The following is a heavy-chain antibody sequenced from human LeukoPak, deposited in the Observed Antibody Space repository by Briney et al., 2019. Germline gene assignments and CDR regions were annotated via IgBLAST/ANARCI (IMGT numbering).Heavy chain of an antibody. CDR2: INHSGST. J-gene: IGHJ4*02. CDR3: ARPGYCSSTSCYRYFDY. CDR1: GGTFSGYS. Sequence: SETLSLTCAVYGGTFSGYSWSWIRQPPGKGLEWIGEINHSGSTNYNPSLKSRVTISVDTSKNQFSLKLSSVTAADTAVYYCARPGYCSSTSCYRYFDYWGQGTLVTVSS. D-gene: IGHD2-2*01. V-gene: IGHV4-34*01.